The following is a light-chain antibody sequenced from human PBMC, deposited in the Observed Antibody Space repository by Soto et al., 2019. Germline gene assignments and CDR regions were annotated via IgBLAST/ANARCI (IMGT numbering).Light chain of an antibody. J-gene: IGLJ2*01. CDR1: SSNIGSNT. V-gene: IGLV1-44*01. CDR2: SNN. Sequence: QSVLTQPPSSSGTPGQRVTISCSGRSSNIGSNTVNWYRQLPGAAPKLLIYSNNLRPSGVPDRFSGSKSGTSASLAISGLQSEDEADYYCAAWDDSLNGVFGGGTKLTVL. CDR3: AAWDDSLNGV.